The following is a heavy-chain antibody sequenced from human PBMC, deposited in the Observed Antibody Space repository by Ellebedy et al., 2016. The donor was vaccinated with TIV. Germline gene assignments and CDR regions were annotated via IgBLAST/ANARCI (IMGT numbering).Heavy chain of an antibody. CDR1: GFTFSSYW. V-gene: IGHV3-7*04. J-gene: IGHJ4*02. D-gene: IGHD6-19*01. CDR2: IKQDGSEK. Sequence: GGSLRLXXAASGFTFSSYWMSWVRQAPGKGLEWVANIKQDGSEKYYVDSVKGRFTISRDNAKNSLYLQMNSLRAEDTAVYYCARAKQWLVQEPFDYWGQGTLVTVSS. CDR3: ARAKQWLVQEPFDY.